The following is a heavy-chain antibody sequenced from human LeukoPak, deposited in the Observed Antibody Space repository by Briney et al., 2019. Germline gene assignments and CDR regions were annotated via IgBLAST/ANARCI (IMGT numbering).Heavy chain of an antibody. CDR3: ARVLEGSSGQHWYFDL. CDR2: INHSGST. J-gene: IGHJ2*01. Sequence: KSSETLSLTCAVYGXSFSGHYWSWIRQPPGKGLEWIGEINHSGSTNYNPSLKSRVTISVGTSKNQFSLKLSSVTAADTAVYYCARVLEGSSGQHWYFDLWGRGTMVTVSS. D-gene: IGHD6-19*01. V-gene: IGHV4-34*01. CDR1: GXSFSGHY.